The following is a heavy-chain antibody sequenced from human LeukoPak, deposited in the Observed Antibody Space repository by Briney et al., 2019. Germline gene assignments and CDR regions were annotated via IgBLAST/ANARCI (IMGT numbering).Heavy chain of an antibody. D-gene: IGHD3-10*01. V-gene: IGHV3-23*01. CDR1: GFTFSSYA. CDR3: AKREARYGFDWYDP. J-gene: IGHJ5*02. CDR2: ISGGGDRST. Sequence: PGGSLRLSCSASGFTFSSYAMDWVRQAPGKGLEWVSTISGGGDRSTYYADSVKGRFTISRDNSKNTLYLQMNSLRAEDTAVYYCAKREARYGFDWYDPWGQGTLVTVSS.